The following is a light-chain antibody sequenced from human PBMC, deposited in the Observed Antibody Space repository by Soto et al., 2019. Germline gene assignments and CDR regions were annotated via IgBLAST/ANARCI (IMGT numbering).Light chain of an antibody. CDR3: QQRSNWLWT. V-gene: IGKV3-11*01. CDR1: QSVSSY. CDR2: DAS. J-gene: IGKJ1*01. Sequence: EIVLTQSPATLSLSPVERATLSCRASQSVSSYLAWYQQKPGQAPRLLIYDASNRDTGIPARFSGSGSGTDFPLNTSSLEPEDFAVYYCQQRSNWLWTFGQGTKVDIK.